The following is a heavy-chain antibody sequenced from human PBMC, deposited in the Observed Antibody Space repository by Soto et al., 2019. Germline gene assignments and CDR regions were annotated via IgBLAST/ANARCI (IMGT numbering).Heavy chain of an antibody. CDR2: MDPNSGVA. J-gene: IGHJ6*02. CDR1: GYTFTSHD. Sequence: QVHLVQSGAEVRKPGASVKVSCKASGYTFTSHDINWVRQAPGQGLEWLGWMDPNSGVAGYARKFQGRVTMTGNRSTNTALMELSSLTSEDTAVYYCARERKFDFWRKDLDVWGQGTTVIVSS. D-gene: IGHD3-3*01. CDR3: ARERKFDFWRKDLDV. V-gene: IGHV1-8*02.